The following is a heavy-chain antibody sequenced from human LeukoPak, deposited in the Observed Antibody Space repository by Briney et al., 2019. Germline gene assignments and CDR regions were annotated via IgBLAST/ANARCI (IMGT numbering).Heavy chain of an antibody. V-gene: IGHV5-51*01. D-gene: IGHD3-22*01. J-gene: IGHJ3*02. Sequence: GESLEISCKASGYSFTSYWIGWVRQMPGKGLEWMGIMYPGDSDTRYSPSFQGQVTISADKTISTAYLQWSSLKASDTAIYYCARDYYDSSGYSRDAFDIWGQGTMVTVSS. CDR2: MYPGDSDT. CDR1: GYSFTSYW. CDR3: ARDYYDSSGYSRDAFDI.